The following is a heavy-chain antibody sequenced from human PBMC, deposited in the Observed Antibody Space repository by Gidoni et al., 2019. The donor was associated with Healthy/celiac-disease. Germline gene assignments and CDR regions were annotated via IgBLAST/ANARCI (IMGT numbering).Heavy chain of an antibody. CDR2: IKQDGSEK. V-gene: IGHV3-7*01. CDR3: ARKGYGSGKNYPLGY. CDR1: GFTFSSYW. D-gene: IGHD3-10*01. Sequence: EVQLVESGGGLVQPGGSLRLSCAASGFTFSSYWMSWVRQAPGKGLEWVANIKQDGSEKYYVDSVKGRFTISRDNAKNSLYLQMNSLRAEDTAVYYCARKGYGSGKNYPLGYWGQGTLVTVSS. J-gene: IGHJ4*02.